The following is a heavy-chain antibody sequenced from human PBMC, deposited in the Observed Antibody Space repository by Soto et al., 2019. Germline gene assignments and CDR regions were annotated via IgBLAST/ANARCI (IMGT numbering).Heavy chain of an antibody. V-gene: IGHV1-18*01. CDR1: GYTFTSYG. D-gene: IGHD1-26*01. J-gene: IGHJ4*02. Sequence: QVQLVQSGAEVKKPGASVKVSCKASGYTFTSYGISWVRQAPAQGLEWMGWISSYNVNTTYAQKLQGRVNMTTDTSTSKAYMELRRLRSDDPAVYYCARGVGWEPIDYWGQGTLVTVSS. CDR2: ISSYNVNT. CDR3: ARGVGWEPIDY.